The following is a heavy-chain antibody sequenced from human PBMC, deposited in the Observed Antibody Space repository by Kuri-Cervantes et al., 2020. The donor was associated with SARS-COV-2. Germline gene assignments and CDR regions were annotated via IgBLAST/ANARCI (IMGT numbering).Heavy chain of an antibody. CDR2: ISGSGSRT. Sequence: GESLKISCTASGFIFSDYYMTWVRQAPGKGLEWVSAISGSGSRTYYADSVKGRFTISRDNSKDTLYLQMNSLRAEDTAVYFCARDTGAAYYYDSSGYYGPPKYWGQGTLVTVSS. J-gene: IGHJ4*02. V-gene: IGHV3-23*01. CDR3: ARDTGAAYYYDSSGYYGPPKY. CDR1: GFIFSDYY. D-gene: IGHD3-22*01.